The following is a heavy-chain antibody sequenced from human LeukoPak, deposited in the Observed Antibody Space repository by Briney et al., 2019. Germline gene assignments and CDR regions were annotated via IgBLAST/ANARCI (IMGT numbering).Heavy chain of an antibody. Sequence: SETLSLTCAVYGGSFSGYYWSWIRQPPGKGLEWIGEINHSGSTNYDPSLKSRVTISVDTSKNQFSLKLSSVTAADTAVYYCARGRGMDVWGQGTTVTVSS. CDR2: INHSGST. CDR1: GGSFSGYY. V-gene: IGHV4-34*01. CDR3: ARGRGMDV. J-gene: IGHJ6*02.